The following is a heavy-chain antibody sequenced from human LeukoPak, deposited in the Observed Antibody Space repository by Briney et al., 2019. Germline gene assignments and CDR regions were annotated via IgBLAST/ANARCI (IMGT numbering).Heavy chain of an antibody. Sequence: SETLSLTCTVSGGSISSYYWSWIRQPAGKGLEWIGRIHTSGTTYYNPSLMGRVTMSVDTSKNHFSLKLSAVTAADTAVYYCAGGAGWGSADPGGQGTLGPVSS. CDR2: IHTSGTT. D-gene: IGHD3-16*01. V-gene: IGHV4-4*07. CDR1: GGSISSYY. J-gene: IGHJ5*02. CDR3: AGGAGWGSADP.